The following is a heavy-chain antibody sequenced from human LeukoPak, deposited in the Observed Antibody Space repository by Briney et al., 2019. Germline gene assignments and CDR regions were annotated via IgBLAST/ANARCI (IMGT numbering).Heavy chain of an antibody. J-gene: IGHJ3*02. V-gene: IGHV3-23*01. CDR1: RFTFSTYG. CDR2: ISGSGCST. CDR3: AKDSVVLRYFEWSWVGDAFDI. D-gene: IGHD3-9*01. Sequence: GGSLRLSCAASRFTFSTYGMHWVRQAPGKGLEWVSAISGSGCSTYYADSVKGRFTISRDNSKNTLYLQMNSLSAEDTAVYYCAKDSVVLRYFEWSWVGDAFDIWGEGTMVTVSS.